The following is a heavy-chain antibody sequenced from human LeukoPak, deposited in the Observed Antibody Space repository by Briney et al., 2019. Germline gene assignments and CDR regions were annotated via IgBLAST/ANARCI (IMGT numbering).Heavy chain of an antibody. Sequence: ASVKVSCKASGYIFTAYYVYWVRQAPGQGLEWMGWINPNSGFTNYAQKFQGRVTMTRDTSISTAYMELRRLRSDDTAVYCCARLADCSSSSCRSFDYWGQGTLVTVSS. J-gene: IGHJ4*02. CDR3: ARLADCSSSSCRSFDY. D-gene: IGHD2-2*01. CDR2: INPNSGFT. CDR1: GYIFTAYY. V-gene: IGHV1-2*02.